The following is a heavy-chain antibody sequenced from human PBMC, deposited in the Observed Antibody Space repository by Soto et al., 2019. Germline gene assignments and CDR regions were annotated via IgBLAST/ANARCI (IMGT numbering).Heavy chain of an antibody. Sequence: EVQLVESGGGLVQPGGSLRLSCAASGFNFRNYGINWVRQAPGKGLEWVSYISSTAATVSYADSVKGRFTISRDNANSLMYLQVNRLRDDDTAVYYCARGGGSRPDYWGQGILVTVSS. J-gene: IGHJ4*02. CDR1: GFNFRNYG. CDR2: ISSTAATV. V-gene: IGHV3-48*02. D-gene: IGHD3-10*01. CDR3: ARGGGSRPDY.